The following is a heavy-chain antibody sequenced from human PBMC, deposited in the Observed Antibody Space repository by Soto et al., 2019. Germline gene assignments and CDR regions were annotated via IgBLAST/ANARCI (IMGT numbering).Heavy chain of an antibody. J-gene: IGHJ4*02. CDR3: ARGALNTPSDFDF. V-gene: IGHV3-23*01. CDR2: MSGDGRT. CDR1: GFTFSDSV. Sequence: PGGSLRLSCVGSGFTFSDSVMAWVRQAPGKGLEWLSVMSGDGRTRYALSVTGRFTISRDNSKNTLCLQMRSLTSDDTAVYYCARGALNTPSDFDFWGQGTQVTVSS. D-gene: IGHD3-10*01.